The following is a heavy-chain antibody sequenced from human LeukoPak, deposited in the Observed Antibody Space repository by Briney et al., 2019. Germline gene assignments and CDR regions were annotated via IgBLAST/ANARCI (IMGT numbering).Heavy chain of an antibody. Sequence: PGGSLRLSCAASGFTFSSYSMNWVRQAPGKGLEWVSSISSSSSYIYYADSVKGQFTISRDNAKNSLYLQMNSLRAEDTAVYYCARERGYSGYDWGDWGQGTLVTVSS. CDR1: GFTFSSYS. V-gene: IGHV3-21*01. CDR2: ISSSSSYI. J-gene: IGHJ4*02. D-gene: IGHD5-12*01. CDR3: ARERGYSGYDWGD.